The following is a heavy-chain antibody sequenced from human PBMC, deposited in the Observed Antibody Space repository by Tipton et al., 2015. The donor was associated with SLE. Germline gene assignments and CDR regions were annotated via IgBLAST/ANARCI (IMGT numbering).Heavy chain of an antibody. D-gene: IGHD6-19*01. J-gene: IGHJ6*03. V-gene: IGHV4-61*02. CDR3: ARSASGNLHYMDV. CDR1: GGSINSRTYY. Sequence: TLSLTCTVSGGSINSRTYYWNWIRQPAGKGLGWIGRIYNSGSTNYNSSLKSRVTISVDTSKNHFSLKLSSVTAADTALYYCARSASGNLHYMDVWGKGTTVTISS. CDR2: IYNSGST.